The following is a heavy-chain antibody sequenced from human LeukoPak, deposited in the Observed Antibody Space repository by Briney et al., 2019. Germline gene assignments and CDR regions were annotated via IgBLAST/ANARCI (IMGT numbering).Heavy chain of an antibody. Sequence: PSETLSLTCTVSGGSISSYYWSWIRQPPGKGLEWIGYIYYSGNANYNPSLKSRVTISVDTSKNQFSLRLSSVTAADTAVYYCARNLVVIEAFDIWGQGTMVTVS. J-gene: IGHJ3*02. V-gene: IGHV4-59*01. CDR2: IYYSGNA. CDR3: ARNLVVIEAFDI. D-gene: IGHD3-22*01. CDR1: GGSISSYY.